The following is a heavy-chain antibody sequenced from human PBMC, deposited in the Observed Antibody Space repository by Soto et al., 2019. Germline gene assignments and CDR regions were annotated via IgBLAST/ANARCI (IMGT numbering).Heavy chain of an antibody. CDR3: ARRASCYECVIEDDAFDI. CDR2: ISSSSSYI. J-gene: IGHJ3*02. Sequence: EVQLVESGGGLVKPGGSLRLSCAASGFTFSSYSMNWVRQAPGKGLEWVSSISSSSSYIYYADSVKGRFTISRDNAKNSLYLQMNSLRAEDTAVYYCARRASCYECVIEDDAFDIWGQGTMVTVSS. D-gene: IGHD2-2*01. CDR1: GFTFSSYS. V-gene: IGHV3-21*01.